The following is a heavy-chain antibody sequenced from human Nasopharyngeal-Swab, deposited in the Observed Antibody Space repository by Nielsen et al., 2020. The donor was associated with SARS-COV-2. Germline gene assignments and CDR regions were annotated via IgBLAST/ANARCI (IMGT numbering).Heavy chain of an antibody. J-gene: IGHJ3*02. D-gene: IGHD1-26*01. CDR2: ISSSGSTI. V-gene: IGHV3-11*04. CDR3: ARSILSGSYYYAFDI. CDR1: GFTFSDYY. Sequence: GESLKISCAASGFTFSDYYMSWIRQAPGKGLEWVSYISSSGSTIYYADSVKGRFTISRDNAKNSLYLQMNSLRAEDTAVYYCARSILSGSYYYAFDIWGQGTMVTVSS.